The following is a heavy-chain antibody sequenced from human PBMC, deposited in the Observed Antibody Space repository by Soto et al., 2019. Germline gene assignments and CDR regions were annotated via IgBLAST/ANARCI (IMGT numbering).Heavy chain of an antibody. CDR3: ASARGYSYGYIYYYGMDV. Sequence: QVQLQQWGAGLLKPSETLSLTCAVYGGSFSGYYWSWIRQPPGKGLEWIGEINHSGSTNYNPSLKSRVTISVDTSKNQFSLKLSSVTAAVTAVYYCASARGYSYGYIYYYGMDVWGQGTTVTVSS. CDR1: GGSFSGYY. D-gene: IGHD5-18*01. V-gene: IGHV4-34*01. J-gene: IGHJ6*02. CDR2: INHSGST.